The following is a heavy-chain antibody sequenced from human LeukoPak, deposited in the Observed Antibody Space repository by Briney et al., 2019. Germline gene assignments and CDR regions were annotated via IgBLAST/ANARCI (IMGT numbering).Heavy chain of an antibody. CDR3: AKDRSESWSGYYDAFDV. CDR1: GFSFSLFG. CDR2: IRYDGRSK. D-gene: IGHD3-3*01. J-gene: IGHJ3*01. Sequence: GGSLRLSCAASGFSFSLFGMDWVRQAPGKGLEWVAFIRYDGRSKHYADSVKGRFTISRDNSKNTLFLQMNSLRAEDTALYYCAKDRSESWSGYYDAFDVWGQGTTVTVSS. V-gene: IGHV3-30*02.